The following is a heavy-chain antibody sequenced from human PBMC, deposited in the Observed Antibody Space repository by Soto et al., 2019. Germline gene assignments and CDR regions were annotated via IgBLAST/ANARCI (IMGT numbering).Heavy chain of an antibody. Sequence: SETLSLTCTVSGGSITGGSISSTTYYWGWMRQPPGKGLEWIGSFFNSGNTYYNPSLKSRVTISVDTSKNQFSLKLSSVTAADTAVYYCARASNKRGYSYGPDYWGQGPLVTVSS. CDR1: GGSITGGSISSTTYY. J-gene: IGHJ4*02. V-gene: IGHV4-39*01. D-gene: IGHD5-18*01. CDR3: ARASNKRGYSYGPDY. CDR2: FFNSGNT.